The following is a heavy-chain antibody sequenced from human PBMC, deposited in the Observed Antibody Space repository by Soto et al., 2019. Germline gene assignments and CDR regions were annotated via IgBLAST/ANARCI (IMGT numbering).Heavy chain of an antibody. CDR2: ISAYNGNT. CDR1: GYTFTSYG. J-gene: IGHJ4*02. CDR3: ARGVGWAPLDY. V-gene: IGHV1-18*01. Sequence: QVQLVQSGAEVKKPGASVKVSCKASGYTFTSYGITWVRQAPGQGLEWMGWISAYNGNTRYAQKLQGRVTMTTDTPTSTAYMELRSLRSGATAVYYCARGVGWAPLDYWGQGTLVTVSS. D-gene: IGHD1-26*01.